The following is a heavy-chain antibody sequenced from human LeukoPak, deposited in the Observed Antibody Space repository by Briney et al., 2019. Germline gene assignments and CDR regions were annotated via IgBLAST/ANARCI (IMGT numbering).Heavy chain of an antibody. V-gene: IGHV3-43*02. CDR2: ITGDGSAT. CDR1: GFTFRDFS. J-gene: IGHJ4*02. Sequence: GGSLRLSCAASGFTFRDFSMHWVRQAPGKGLEWVSLITGDGSATHYADSVRGRFTISRDNSKNSLYLQMSGLRVEDTAFYYCAKGNNTFSSTFNYWGQGILVTV. D-gene: IGHD2/OR15-2a*01. CDR3: AKGNNTFSSTFNY.